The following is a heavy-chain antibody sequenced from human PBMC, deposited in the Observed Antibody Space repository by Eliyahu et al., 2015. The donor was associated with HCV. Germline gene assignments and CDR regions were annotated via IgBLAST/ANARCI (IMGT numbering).Heavy chain of an antibody. J-gene: IGHJ4*02. CDR2: VDPEDGET. Sequence: EVQLVQSGAEVKKPGATVKISCKVSGYTFTDYYMHWVQQAPGKGLEWMGLVDPEDGETIYAEKFQGRVTITADTSTDTAYMELSSLRSEDTAVYYCATLTYYYDSSGYMGGGYWGQGTLVTVSS. CDR3: ATLTYYYDSSGYMGGGY. V-gene: IGHV1-69-2*01. D-gene: IGHD3-22*01. CDR1: GYTFTDYY.